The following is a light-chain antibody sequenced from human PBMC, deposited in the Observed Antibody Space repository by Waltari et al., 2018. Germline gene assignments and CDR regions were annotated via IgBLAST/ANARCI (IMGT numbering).Light chain of an antibody. CDR1: SSDVGSYNL. CDR3: CSYAGSSTFYV. J-gene: IGLJ1*01. Sequence: QSALTQPASVSGSPGQSITISCTGTSSDVGSYNLVSWYQQHPGKAPKLMIYEGSKRPVRVSNRFSGSKSDNTASLTISGLQAEDEADYYCCSYAGSSTFYVFGTGTKVTVL. CDR2: EGS. V-gene: IGLV2-23*01.